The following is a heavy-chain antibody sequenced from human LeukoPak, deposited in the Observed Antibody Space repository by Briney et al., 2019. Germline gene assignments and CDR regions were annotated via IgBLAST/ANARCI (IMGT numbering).Heavy chain of an antibody. CDR2: INHSGST. J-gene: IGHJ5*02. CDR3: ARRGDSSSWLVYWFDP. CDR1: GGSFSGYY. V-gene: IGHV4-34*01. Sequence: PSETLSLTCAVYGGSFSGYYWSWIRHPPGKGLEWVGEINHSGSTNYNPSLNRRLTISVDTSKNQFYLKLSSVTAADTGVYYCARRGDSSSWLVYWFDPWGQGTLVTVSS. D-gene: IGHD6-13*01.